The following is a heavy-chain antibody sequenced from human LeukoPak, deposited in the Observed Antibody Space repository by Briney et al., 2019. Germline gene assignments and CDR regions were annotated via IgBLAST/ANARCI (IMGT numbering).Heavy chain of an antibody. V-gene: IGHV3-30*02. J-gene: IGHJ4*02. Sequence: GGSLRLSCAASGFTFSSYGMHWVRQAPGKGLEWVAFIRYDGSDKYYADSVKGRFTISRDSSKQAVYLQMSSLRAEDTAVYYCAKGCQGQVLRYFDWFQPPDYWGQGTLVTVSS. CDR1: GFTFSSYG. CDR3: AKGCQGQVLRYFDWFQPPDY. D-gene: IGHD3-9*01. CDR2: IRYDGSDK.